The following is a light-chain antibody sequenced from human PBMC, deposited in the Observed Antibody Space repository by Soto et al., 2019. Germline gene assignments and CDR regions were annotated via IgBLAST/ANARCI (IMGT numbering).Light chain of an antibody. Sequence: DLVMTQSPLSLPVTPGESASISCRSSQSLLHSDGYNYLDWYLQKPGQSPQLLIYLGSNRASGVPDRFSGSGSGTDFTLKISRVEAEDVGVYYCMQALQTPLTFGGGTKVEIK. CDR1: QSLLHSDGYNY. J-gene: IGKJ4*01. CDR2: LGS. V-gene: IGKV2-28*01. CDR3: MQALQTPLT.